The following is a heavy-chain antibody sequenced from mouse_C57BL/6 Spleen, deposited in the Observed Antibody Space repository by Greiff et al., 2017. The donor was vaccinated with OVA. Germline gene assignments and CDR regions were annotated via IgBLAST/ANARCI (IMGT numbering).Heavy chain of an antibody. CDR3: ARGTTVVASPYAMDY. CDR2: IYPSDSET. CDR1: GYTFTSSW. Sequence: QVQLLQPGADLVRPGSSVKLSCKASGYTFTSSWMSWVLQSPGQGLEWIGNIYPSDSETHYNQKFKDKATLTVDKSSSTAYMQLSSLTSEDSAVYYCARGTTVVASPYAMDYWGQGTSVTVSS. V-gene: IGHV1-61*01. D-gene: IGHD1-1*01. J-gene: IGHJ4*01.